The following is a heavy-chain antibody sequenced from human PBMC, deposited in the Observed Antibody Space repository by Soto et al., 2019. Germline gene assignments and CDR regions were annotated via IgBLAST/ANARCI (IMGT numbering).Heavy chain of an antibody. Sequence: GGSLRLSCAASGFTFSSYSMNWVRQAPGKGLEWVSSISSSSSYIYYADSVKGRFTISRDNAKNSLYLQMNSLRAEDTAVYYCAREIYDSSGYYAPFDYWGQGTLVTVSS. CDR2: ISSSSSYI. CDR1: GFTFSSYS. V-gene: IGHV3-21*01. D-gene: IGHD3-22*01. J-gene: IGHJ4*02. CDR3: AREIYDSSGYYAPFDY.